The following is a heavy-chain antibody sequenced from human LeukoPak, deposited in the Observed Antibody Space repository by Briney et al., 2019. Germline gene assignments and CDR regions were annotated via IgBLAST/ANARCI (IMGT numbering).Heavy chain of an antibody. CDR2: ISSSSSTI. CDR3: ARPHCSGGSCYLGPFDY. D-gene: IGHD2-15*01. CDR1: GFTFSSYS. J-gene: IGHJ4*02. Sequence: GGSLRLSCAASGFTFSSYSMNWVRQAPGKGLEWVSYISSSSSTIYYADSVKGRFTISRDNAKNSLYLQMNSLRAEDTAVYYCARPHCSGGSCYLGPFDYWGQGTLVTVSS. V-gene: IGHV3-48*01.